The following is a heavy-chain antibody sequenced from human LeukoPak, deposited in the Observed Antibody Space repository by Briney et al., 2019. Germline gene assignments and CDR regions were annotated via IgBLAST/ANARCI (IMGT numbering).Heavy chain of an antibody. CDR2: ISSSGGRI. CDR3: AKVLGYSYGYFDY. J-gene: IGHJ4*02. Sequence: GGSLRLSCAASGFTFSSYAMNWVRQAPGKGLEWVSSISSSGGRIYYADSVKGRFTISRDNSKNTLYLQMNSLRAEDTAVYYCAKVLGYSYGYFDYWGQGTLVTVSS. V-gene: IGHV3-23*01. D-gene: IGHD5-18*01. CDR1: GFTFSSYA.